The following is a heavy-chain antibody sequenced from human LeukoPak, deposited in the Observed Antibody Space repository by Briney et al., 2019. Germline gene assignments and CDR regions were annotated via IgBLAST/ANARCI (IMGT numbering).Heavy chain of an antibody. CDR2: VKQDGTEK. D-gene: IGHD6-13*01. CDR1: GFTFSNYW. V-gene: IGHV3-7*01. J-gene: IGHJ4*02. Sequence: PGGSLRLSCAASGFTFSNYWMTWVRQAPGKGLEWVANVKQDGTEKYYVDSVKDRFTISRDNVKNSLYLQMNSLRVEDTAVYYCARAGGTSWADYWGQGTLVTVSS. CDR3: ARAGGTSWADY.